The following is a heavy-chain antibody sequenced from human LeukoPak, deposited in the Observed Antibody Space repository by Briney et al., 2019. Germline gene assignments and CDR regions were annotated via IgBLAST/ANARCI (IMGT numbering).Heavy chain of an antibody. CDR2: IYYSGST. J-gene: IGHJ4*02. V-gene: IGHV4-59*01. CDR3: ARGDSGSYYYYDY. CDR1: GGSNSNNY. Sequence: SETLSLSCIVSGGSNSNNYWSWIRQPPGKGLEWIGYIYYSGSTNYNPSLKSRATISIDTSKNQFSLKLSSVTAADTAVYYCARGDSGSYYYYDYWGQGILVTVSS. D-gene: IGHD1-26*01.